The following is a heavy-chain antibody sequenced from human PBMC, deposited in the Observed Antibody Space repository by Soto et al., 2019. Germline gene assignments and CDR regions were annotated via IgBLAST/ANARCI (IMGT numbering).Heavy chain of an antibody. CDR3: ARGPNIVVVVAANRAKHWYFDL. V-gene: IGHV1-69*06. D-gene: IGHD2-15*01. CDR1: GGTFSSYA. CDR2: IIPIFGTA. Sequence: QVQLVQSGAEVKKPGSSVKVSCKASGGTFSSYAISWVRQAPGQGLEWMGGIIPIFGTANYAQKFQGRVTITADTSTSTAYMELSSLRSEDTAVYYCARGPNIVVVVAANRAKHWYFDLWGRVTLVTVSS. J-gene: IGHJ2*01.